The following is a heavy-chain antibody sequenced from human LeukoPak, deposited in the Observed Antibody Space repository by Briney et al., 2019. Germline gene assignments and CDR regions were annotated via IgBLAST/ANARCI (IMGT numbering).Heavy chain of an antibody. D-gene: IGHD2-2*01. CDR2: INHSGTT. V-gene: IGHV4-34*01. Sequence: SETLSLTCTVSGVSVSSNYWSWIRQPPGKGLEWIGEINHSGTTNYNPSLKSRVTISVDTSKNQFSLKLNSVTAADTAVYYCARGYCTSTSCYPPDAFDIWGQGTMVTVSS. CDR1: GVSVSSNY. CDR3: ARGYCTSTSCYPPDAFDI. J-gene: IGHJ3*02.